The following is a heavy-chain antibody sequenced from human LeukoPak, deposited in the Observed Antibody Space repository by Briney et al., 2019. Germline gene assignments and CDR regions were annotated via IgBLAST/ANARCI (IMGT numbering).Heavy chain of an antibody. D-gene: IGHD2-8*01. CDR2: IKTDGSTV. V-gene: IGHV3-74*01. Sequence: GGSLRLSCTASGFTFSSYWMHWVRQAPGKGLVWVSHIKTDGSTVSYADSVKGRFTISRDNAKNTLYLQMNSLRAEDTAVYFCARAGSYNGLDYWGQGTLVTASS. J-gene: IGHJ4*02. CDR3: ARAGSYNGLDY. CDR1: GFTFSSYW.